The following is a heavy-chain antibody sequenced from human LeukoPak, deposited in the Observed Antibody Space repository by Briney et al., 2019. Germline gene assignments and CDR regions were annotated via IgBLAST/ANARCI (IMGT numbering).Heavy chain of an antibody. V-gene: IGHV4-4*02. J-gene: IGHJ2*01. D-gene: IGHD6-13*01. CDR2: IYHSGST. CDR3: ARVYYSSSYDYWYFDL. CDR1: GGSISSSHW. Sequence: PSGTLSLTCAVSGGSISSSHWWSWVRQPPGKGLEWIGEIYHSGSTNYNPSLKSRITISVDMSKNQFSLKLSSVTAADTAVYYCARVYYSSSYDYWYFDLWGRGTLVTVSS.